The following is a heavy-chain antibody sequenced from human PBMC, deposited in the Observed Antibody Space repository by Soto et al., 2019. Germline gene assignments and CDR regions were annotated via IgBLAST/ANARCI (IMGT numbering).Heavy chain of an antibody. Sequence: ASVKVSCKASGYTFTSYYMHWVRQAPGQGLEWMGIINPSGGSTSYAQKFQGRVTMTRDTSTSTVYMEPSSLRSEDTAVYYCARDLDSSGYYPGMDYWGQGTLVTVSS. D-gene: IGHD3-22*01. CDR2: INPSGGST. J-gene: IGHJ4*02. CDR3: ARDLDSSGYYPGMDY. V-gene: IGHV1-46*01. CDR1: GYTFTSYY.